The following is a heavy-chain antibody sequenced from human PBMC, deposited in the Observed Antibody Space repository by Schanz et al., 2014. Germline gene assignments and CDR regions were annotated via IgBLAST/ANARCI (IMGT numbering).Heavy chain of an antibody. CDR3: VKDVQREFIRDVHYYGMDV. V-gene: IGHV3-23*04. CDR1: GFTFSSYA. D-gene: IGHD3-10*01. Sequence: EVQLVESGGGLAQPGGSLRLSCAVSGFTFSSYAMSWVRQAPGKGLEWVSTISGGGGGYRPYADSVKGRFTTSRDNSKNTMYLQKNSLRAEVTSVYYCVKDVQREFIRDVHYYGMDVWGQGTTVTVSS. J-gene: IGHJ6*02. CDR2: ISGGGGGYR.